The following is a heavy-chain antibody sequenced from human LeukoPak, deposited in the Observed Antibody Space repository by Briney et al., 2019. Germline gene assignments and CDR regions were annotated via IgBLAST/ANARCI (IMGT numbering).Heavy chain of an antibody. CDR3: ARDHAGSGREFDY. V-gene: IGHV3-30*03. CDR1: GFTFSTYG. J-gene: IGHJ4*02. CDR2: SSSGGTDK. Sequence: SLRLSCAACGFTFSTYGIHWVRQAPCKELEWVGLSSSGGTDKHYAVPVKGRFLISRDNSMNKLYLQMNSLGVEDRAVYSCARDHAGSGREFDYWGQGPLVSV. D-gene: IGHD2-15*01.